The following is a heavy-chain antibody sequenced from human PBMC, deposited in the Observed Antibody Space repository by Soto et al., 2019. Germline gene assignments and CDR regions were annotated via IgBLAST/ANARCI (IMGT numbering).Heavy chain of an antibody. CDR2: ISYSGST. CDR3: ARADPDASVGY. CDR1: GGSISSSNW. V-gene: IGHV4-4*02. D-gene: IGHD3-16*01. J-gene: IGHJ4*02. Sequence: PSETLSLTCAVSGGSISSSNWWSWVRQPPGKGLEWIGEISYSGSTYYNPSLKSRVTISADTSRNQFSLKLSSVIAADTAVYYCARADPDASVGYWGQGTLVTVS.